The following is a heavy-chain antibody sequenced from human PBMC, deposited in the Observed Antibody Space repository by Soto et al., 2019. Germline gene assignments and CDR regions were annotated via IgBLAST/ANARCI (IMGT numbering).Heavy chain of an antibody. CDR2: LYYSGST. J-gene: IGHJ4*02. CDR3: ARGQAFWTGYYRMPYYFDY. CDR1: CGSVSSGSYY. D-gene: IGHD3-3*01. V-gene: IGHV4-61*01. Sequence: LSLTCTVSCGSVSSGSYYWSWIRQPPGKGLEYIGYLYYSGSTNYNPSLKSRVTISVDTPKNQFSLKLTSVTAADTAIYYCARGQAFWTGYYRMPYYFDYWGQGTLVTVSS.